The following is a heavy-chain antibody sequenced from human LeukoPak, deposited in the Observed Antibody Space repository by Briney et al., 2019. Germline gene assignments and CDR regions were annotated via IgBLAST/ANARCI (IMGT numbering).Heavy chain of an antibody. CDR2: ISYDGSNK. CDR3: AKDVEMATIEGNFDY. CDR1: GFTFSSYG. J-gene: IGHJ4*02. Sequence: GGSLRLSCAASGFTFSSYGMHWVRQAPGKGLEWVAVISYDGSNKYYADSVKGRFTISRDNSKNTLYLQMNSLRAEDTAVYYCAKDVEMATIEGNFDYWGQRTLVTVSS. V-gene: IGHV3-30*18. D-gene: IGHD5-24*01.